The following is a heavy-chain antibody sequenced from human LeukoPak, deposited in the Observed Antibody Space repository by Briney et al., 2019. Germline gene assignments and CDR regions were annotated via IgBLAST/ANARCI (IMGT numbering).Heavy chain of an antibody. CDR3: ARGFTYGSGFDY. CDR2: IIPIFGTA. Sequence: SVKVSCKASGGTFGSYAISWVRQAPGQGLEWMGGIIPIFGTANYAQKFQGRVTITADESTSTAYMELSSLRSEDTAVYYCARGFTYGSGFDYWGQGTLVTVSS. CDR1: GGTFGSYA. D-gene: IGHD3-10*01. J-gene: IGHJ4*02. V-gene: IGHV1-69*13.